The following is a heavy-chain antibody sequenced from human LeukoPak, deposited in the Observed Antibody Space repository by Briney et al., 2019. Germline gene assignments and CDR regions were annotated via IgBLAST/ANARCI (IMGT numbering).Heavy chain of an antibody. CDR1: GGSISSYY. Sequence: PSETLSLTCTVSGGSISSYYWSWIRQPPGKGLEWIGYIYYNGSTNYNPSLKSRVTISVDTSKNQFSLKLSSVTAADTAVYYCARVRRRYCSSTSCRDAFDIWGQGTMVTVSS. V-gene: IGHV4-59*01. J-gene: IGHJ3*02. CDR2: IYYNGST. D-gene: IGHD2-2*01. CDR3: ARVRRRYCSSTSCRDAFDI.